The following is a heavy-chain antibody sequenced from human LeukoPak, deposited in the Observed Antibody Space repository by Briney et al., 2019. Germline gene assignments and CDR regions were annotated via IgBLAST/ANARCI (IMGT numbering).Heavy chain of an antibody. CDR2: INPNSGGT. Sequence: GASVMLSCKASGYTFTKYYIHCVRQAPGQGLEWIRWINPNSGGTNYAQKFQGRVTMTRDTSISTAHMELSRLTSDDTAVYYCAKDASVRDYSNSDYWGQGTLVTVSS. J-gene: IGHJ4*02. CDR3: AKDASVRDYSNSDY. CDR1: GYTFTKYY. V-gene: IGHV1-2*02. D-gene: IGHD4-11*01.